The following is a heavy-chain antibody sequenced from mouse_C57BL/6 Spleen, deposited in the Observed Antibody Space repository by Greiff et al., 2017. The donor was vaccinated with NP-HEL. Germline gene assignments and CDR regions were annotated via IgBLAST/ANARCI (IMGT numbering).Heavy chain of an antibody. J-gene: IGHJ3*01. Sequence: QVQLKESGPGLVQPSQSLSITCTVSGFSLTSYGVHWVRQSPGKGLEWLGVIWSGGSTDYNAAFISRLSISKDNSKSQVFFKMNSLQADDTAIYYCARRAYDGYLAWFAYWGQGTLVTVSA. CDR2: IWSGGST. D-gene: IGHD2-3*01. CDR3: ARRAYDGYLAWFAY. V-gene: IGHV2-2*01. CDR1: GFSLTSYG.